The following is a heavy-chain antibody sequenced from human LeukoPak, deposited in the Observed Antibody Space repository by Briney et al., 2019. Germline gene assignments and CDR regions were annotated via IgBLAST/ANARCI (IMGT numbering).Heavy chain of an antibody. CDR2: ISGGGPRT. D-gene: IGHD2-15*01. V-gene: IGHV3-23*01. CDR3: AKGTCTAKSCYGNAFDM. CDR1: GFTFSTYA. Sequence: PGGSLRLSCAASGFTFSTYAMNWIRQAPGEGLEWVSTISGGGPRTYYADSVKGRFTISRDNANNTAYLLMSSLRAEDTAVYYCAKGTCTAKSCYGNAFDMWGQGTKVTVSS. J-gene: IGHJ3*02.